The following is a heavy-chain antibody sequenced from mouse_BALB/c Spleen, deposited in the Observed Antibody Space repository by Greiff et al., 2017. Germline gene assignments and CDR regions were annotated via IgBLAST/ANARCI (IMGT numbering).Heavy chain of an antibody. CDR1: GYSITSGYS. J-gene: IGHJ2*01. V-gene: IGHV3-1*02. Sequence: EVKLQESGPDLVKPSQSLSLTCTVTGYSITSGYSWHWIRQFPGNKLEWMGYIHYSGSTNYNPSLKSRISITRDTSKNQFFLQLNSVTTEDTATYYCAREGNFITTVVPFDYWGQGTTLTVSS. CDR2: IHYSGST. D-gene: IGHD1-1*01. CDR3: AREGNFITTVVPFDY.